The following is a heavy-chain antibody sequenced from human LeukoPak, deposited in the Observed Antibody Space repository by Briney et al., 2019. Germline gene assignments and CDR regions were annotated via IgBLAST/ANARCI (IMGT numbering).Heavy chain of an antibody. D-gene: IGHD3-10*01. V-gene: IGHV1-18*01. CDR1: GYTFTSYG. CDR3: ARDFWGSGSYYRSFDY. CDR2: ISAYNGNT. Sequence: ASVKVSCKASGYTFTSYGISWVRQAPGRGLEWMGWISAYNGNTNYAQKLQGRVTMTTDTSTSTAYMELRSLRSDDTAVYYCARDFWGSGSYYRSFDYWGQGTLVTVSS. J-gene: IGHJ4*02.